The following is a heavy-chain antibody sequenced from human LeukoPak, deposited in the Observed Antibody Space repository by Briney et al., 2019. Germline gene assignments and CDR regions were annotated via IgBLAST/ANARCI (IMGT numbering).Heavy chain of an antibody. CDR3: ARITYCSSTSCYPLDY. J-gene: IGHJ4*02. Sequence: ASVKVSCKASGYTFTSYGISWVRQAPGQGLEWMGWISAYNGNTNYAQKLQGRVTMTTDTSTSTAYMELRSLRSDDTAVYYCARITYCSSTSCYPLDYWGQGTLVTVSS. V-gene: IGHV1-18*01. CDR1: GYTFTSYG. CDR2: ISAYNGNT. D-gene: IGHD2-2*01.